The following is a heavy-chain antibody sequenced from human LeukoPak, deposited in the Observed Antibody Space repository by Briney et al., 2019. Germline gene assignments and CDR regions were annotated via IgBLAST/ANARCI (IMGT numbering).Heavy chain of an antibody. CDR2: INHSGST. D-gene: IGHD2-15*01. CDR1: GGSFSGYY. J-gene: IGHJ4*02. Sequence: PSETLSLTCAVYGGSFSGYYWSWIRQPPGKGLEWIGEINHSGSTNYNPSLKSRVTISVDTSKNQFSLKLSSVTAADTAVYYCARAGGASSMGYWGQGTLVTVSS. CDR3: ARAGGASSMGY. V-gene: IGHV4-34*01.